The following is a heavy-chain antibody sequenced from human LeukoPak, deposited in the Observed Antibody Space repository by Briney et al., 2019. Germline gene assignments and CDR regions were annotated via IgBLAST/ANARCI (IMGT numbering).Heavy chain of an antibody. CDR1: GGSISSHY. Sequence: KPSETLSLTCTVSGGSISSHYWTWIRQPPGKGLEWIGYNSYIGSTNYNPSLKSRVTISVDTSKNQFSLKLSSVTAADAAVYFCARDPTTVTKGLDIWGQGTMVTVSS. D-gene: IGHD4-17*01. CDR2: NSYIGST. V-gene: IGHV4-59*11. J-gene: IGHJ3*02. CDR3: ARDPTTVTKGLDI.